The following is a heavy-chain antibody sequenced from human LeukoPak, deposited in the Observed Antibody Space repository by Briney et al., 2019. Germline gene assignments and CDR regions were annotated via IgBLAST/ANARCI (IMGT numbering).Heavy chain of an antibody. Sequence: ASVKVSCKASGYTFTGYYMHWVRQAPGQGLEWMGWINPNSGGTNYAQKFQGRVTMTRGTSISTAYMELSRLRSDDTAVYYCARELVRGGPAAYGMDVWGQGTTVTVSS. J-gene: IGHJ6*02. D-gene: IGHD3-10*01. CDR2: INPNSGGT. V-gene: IGHV1-2*02. CDR3: ARELVRGGPAAYGMDV. CDR1: GYTFTGYY.